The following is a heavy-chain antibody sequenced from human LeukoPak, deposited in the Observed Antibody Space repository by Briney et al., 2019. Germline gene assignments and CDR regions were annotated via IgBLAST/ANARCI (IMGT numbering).Heavy chain of an antibody. CDR3: AIIYGDDGFDY. V-gene: IGHV3-74*01. CDR2: INSDGRST. Sequence: PGGSLRLSCAASGFTFSSYWMHWVRHAPGKGLVWVSRINSDGRSTSYADSVKGRFTISTDNTKNTLYLHMNSLRAEDTTVYYSAIIYGDDGFDYWGQGTLVTVSS. D-gene: IGHD4-17*01. CDR1: GFTFSSYW. J-gene: IGHJ4*02.